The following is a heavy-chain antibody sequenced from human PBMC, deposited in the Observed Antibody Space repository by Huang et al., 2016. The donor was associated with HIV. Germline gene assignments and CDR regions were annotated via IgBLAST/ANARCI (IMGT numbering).Heavy chain of an antibody. J-gene: IGHJ4*02. Sequence: QVQLVQSGAEMKKSGSSVKVSCKASGGTVSSFSFPWVRQAPGHGLEWMGGIIPWHDTTDLAQKVRGRVTLTADESTNTAFMELSGLTSQDTAVYYCARGVGNSNRGFDIWGQGTLVTVS. CDR2: IIPWHDTT. V-gene: IGHV1-69*13. CDR1: GGTVSSFS. D-gene: IGHD5-18*01. CDR3: ARGVGNSNRGFDI.